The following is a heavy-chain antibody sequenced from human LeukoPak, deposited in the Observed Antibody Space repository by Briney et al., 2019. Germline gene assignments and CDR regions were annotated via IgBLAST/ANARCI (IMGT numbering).Heavy chain of an antibody. V-gene: IGHV3-33*01. CDR2: IWYDGSNK. CDR1: GFTFTKYG. CDR3: ATTASRGPQSAEYFQY. J-gene: IGHJ1*01. Sequence: GGSLRLSCAASGFTFTKYGMHWVRQAPGKGLERGAVIWYDGSNKYCSDSVKGRFTISRDNSKNTLYLQMNSLRAEDTAVYYCATTASRGPQSAEYFQYWGQGTLVTVSS.